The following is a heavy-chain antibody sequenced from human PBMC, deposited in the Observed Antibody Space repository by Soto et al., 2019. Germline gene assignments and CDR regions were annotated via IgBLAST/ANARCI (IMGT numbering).Heavy chain of an antibody. V-gene: IGHV4-34*01. CDR2: INHSGST. CDR1: GGSFSGYY. J-gene: IGHJ5*02. Sequence: SETLSLTCAVYGGSFSGYYWSWIRQPPGEGLEWIGEINHSGSTNYNPSLKSRVTISVDTSKNQFSLKLSSVTAADTAVYYCARGGSSGYYTRILVDWFDPWGQGTLVTVSS. CDR3: ARGGSSGYYTRILVDWFDP. D-gene: IGHD3-22*01.